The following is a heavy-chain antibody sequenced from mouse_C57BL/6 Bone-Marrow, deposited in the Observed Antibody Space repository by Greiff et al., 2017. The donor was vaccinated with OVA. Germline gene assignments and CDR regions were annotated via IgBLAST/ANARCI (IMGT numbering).Heavy chain of an antibody. CDR2: IDPSDSET. J-gene: IGHJ2*01. CDR3: ARLFPYATVVATDYFDY. V-gene: IGHV1-52*01. Sequence: VQLQQPGAELVRPGSSVKLSCKASGYTFTSYWMHWVKQRPIQGLEWIGNIDPSDSETHYNQKFKDKATLTVDKSSSTAYMQLSSLTSEDSAVYYCARLFPYATVVATDYFDYWGQGTTLTVSS. D-gene: IGHD1-1*01. CDR1: GYTFTSYW.